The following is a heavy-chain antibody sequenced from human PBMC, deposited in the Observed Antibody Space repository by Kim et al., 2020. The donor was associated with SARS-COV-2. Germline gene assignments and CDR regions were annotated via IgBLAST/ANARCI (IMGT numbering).Heavy chain of an antibody. V-gene: IGHV1-2*02. Sequence: ASVKVSCKASGYTFTGYYMHWVRQVPGQGLEWMGWINPNSGGTNYAQKFQGRVTMTRDTSISTAYMELSRLRSDDTAVYYCATRGGNILTGYYLLDYWGQGTLVTVSS. CDR2: INPNSGGT. CDR3: ATRGGNILTGYYLLDY. J-gene: IGHJ4*02. D-gene: IGHD3-9*01. CDR1: GYTFTGYY.